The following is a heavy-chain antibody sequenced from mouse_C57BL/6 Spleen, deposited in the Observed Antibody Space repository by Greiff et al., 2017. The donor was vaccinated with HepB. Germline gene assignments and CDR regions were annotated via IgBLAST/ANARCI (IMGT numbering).Heavy chain of an antibody. Sequence: EVQVVESGGGLVKPGGSLKLSCAASGFTFSSYAMSWVRQTPEKRLEWVATISDGGSYTYYPDNVKGRFTISRDNAKNNLYLQMSHLKSEDTAMYYCARADYGNYVRIFDVWGTGTTVTVSS. CDR2: ISDGGSYT. D-gene: IGHD2-1*01. J-gene: IGHJ1*03. CDR3: ARADYGNYVRIFDV. V-gene: IGHV5-4*01. CDR1: GFTFSSYA.